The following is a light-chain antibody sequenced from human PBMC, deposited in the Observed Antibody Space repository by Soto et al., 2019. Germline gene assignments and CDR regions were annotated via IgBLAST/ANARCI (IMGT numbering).Light chain of an antibody. CDR1: QSISSY. CDR2: AAS. V-gene: IGKV1-39*01. CDR3: QQIYSTPMYT. Sequence: DIQMTQSPSSLSASVGDRVTITCRASQSISSYLNWYQQKPGKAPKLLIYAASILQSGVPSRFSGSVSGTDFTLTISSLQPEDFSTYYCQQIYSTPMYTFGQGTKLEIK. J-gene: IGKJ2*01.